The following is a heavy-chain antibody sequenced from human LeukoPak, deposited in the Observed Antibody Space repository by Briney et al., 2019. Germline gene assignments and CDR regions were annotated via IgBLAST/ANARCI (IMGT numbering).Heavy chain of an antibody. CDR2: INWNGGST. D-gene: IGHD1-26*01. V-gene: IGHV3-20*01. Sequence: GGSLRLSCAASGLTFDAYGMTWVRQAPGKGLEWVSGINWNGGSTGYADSVKGRFTISRDNAKNSLYLQMNSLRAEDTALYHCARTRYSGSYGGADYWGQGTLITVSS. CDR1: GLTFDAYG. J-gene: IGHJ4*02. CDR3: ARTRYSGSYGGADY.